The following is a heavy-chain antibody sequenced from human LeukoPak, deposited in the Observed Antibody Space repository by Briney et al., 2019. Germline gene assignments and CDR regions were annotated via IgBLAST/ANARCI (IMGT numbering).Heavy chain of an antibody. D-gene: IGHD3-22*01. CDR3: VRHTHYYDSTTTNRPPPVVY. Sequence: GQSLKISSSASGYSFTNNCIIWVRQMPARGLEWMGIIYPSDSNTRYSPPSKSQVTTSPDKSITTAYLQWGSLRASDTAMYYCVRHTHYYDSTTTNRPPPVVYWGQGTRVTFSS. V-gene: IGHV5-51*01. CDR2: IYPSDSNT. J-gene: IGHJ4*02. CDR1: GYSFTNNC.